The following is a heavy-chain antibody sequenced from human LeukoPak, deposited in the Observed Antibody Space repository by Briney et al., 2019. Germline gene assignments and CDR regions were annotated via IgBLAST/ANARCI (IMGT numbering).Heavy chain of an antibody. Sequence: GGSLRLSCLASGFTFRSHSMHWVRQAPGEGLVWVSRLKGDGSEASYADSVKGRFTISRDNAKNSLYLQMNSLRAEDTALYYCAKDISIGGFADGYFYGMDAWGQGTTVTVSS. V-gene: IGHV3-74*01. CDR2: LKGDGSEA. J-gene: IGHJ6*02. CDR3: AKDISIGGFADGYFYGMDA. CDR1: GFTFRSHS. D-gene: IGHD2-15*01.